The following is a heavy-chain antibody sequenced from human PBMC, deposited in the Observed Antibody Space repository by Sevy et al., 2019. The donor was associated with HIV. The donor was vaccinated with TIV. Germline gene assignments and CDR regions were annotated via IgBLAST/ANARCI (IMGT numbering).Heavy chain of an antibody. J-gene: IGHJ4*02. V-gene: IGHV3-64D*06. Sequence: GGSLRLSCSASGFTFSSYAMHWVRQAPGKGLEYVSAISSNGGSTYYAHSVKGRFTISRDNSKNTLYLQMSSLRAEDTAVYYCVKEGYSSSSGFDYWGQGTLVTVSS. CDR2: ISSNGGST. CDR3: VKEGYSSSSGFDY. CDR1: GFTFSSYA. D-gene: IGHD6-6*01.